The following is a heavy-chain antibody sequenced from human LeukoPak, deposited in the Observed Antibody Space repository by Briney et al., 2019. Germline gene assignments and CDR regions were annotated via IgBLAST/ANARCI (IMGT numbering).Heavy chain of an antibody. V-gene: IGHV4-34*01. CDR3: AGDYGGSFDY. CDR2: INHSGST. J-gene: IGHJ4*02. Sequence: SETLSLTCAVYGGSFSGYYWSWIRQPPGKGLEWIGEINHSGSTNYNPSLKSRVTISVDTSKNQFSLKLSSVTAADTAVYYCAGDYGGSFDYWGQGTLVTVSS. CDR1: GGSFSGYY. D-gene: IGHD4-23*01.